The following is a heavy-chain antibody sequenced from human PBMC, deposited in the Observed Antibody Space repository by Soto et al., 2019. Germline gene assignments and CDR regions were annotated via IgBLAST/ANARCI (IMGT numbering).Heavy chain of an antibody. J-gene: IGHJ5*02. Sequence: SETLSLTCTVSGGSISSGDYYWSRIRQPPGKGLEWIGYIYYSGSTYYNPSLKSRVTISVDTSKNQFSLKLSSVTAADTAVYYCAGLQSMRLSGLDPWGQGTLVTVSS. V-gene: IGHV4-30-4*01. D-gene: IGHD3-16*02. CDR2: IYYSGST. CDR3: AGLQSMRLSGLDP. CDR1: GGSISSGDYY.